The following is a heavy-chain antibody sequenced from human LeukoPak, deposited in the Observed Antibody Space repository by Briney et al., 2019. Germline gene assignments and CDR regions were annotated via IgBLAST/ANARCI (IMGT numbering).Heavy chain of an antibody. CDR1: GFTFSSYA. V-gene: IGHV3-64*01. CDR3: ARGLWFGELSPLFDY. CDR2: ISSSGGST. Sequence: PGGSLRLSCAASGFTFSSYAMHWVRQAPGKGLEYVSAISSSGGSTYYANSVKGRFTISRDNSKNTLYLQMGSLRAEDMAVYYCARGLWFGELSPLFDYWGQGTLVTVSS. D-gene: IGHD3-10*01. J-gene: IGHJ4*02.